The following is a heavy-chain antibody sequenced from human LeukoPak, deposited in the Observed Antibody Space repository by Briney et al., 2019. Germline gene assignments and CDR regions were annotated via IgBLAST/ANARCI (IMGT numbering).Heavy chain of an antibody. J-gene: IGHJ6*02. CDR1: GFTFSSYA. CDR2: VNSDGSNT. CDR3: ATPRGDYYYGMDV. D-gene: IGHD3-10*01. Sequence: QPGGSLRLSCAASGFTFSSYAMHWVRQAPGKGLVWVSRVNSDGSNTYYADSVKGRFTTSRDNAKNTLYLQMNSLRAEDTAVYYCATPRGDYYYGMDVWGLGTTVTVSS. V-gene: IGHV3-74*01.